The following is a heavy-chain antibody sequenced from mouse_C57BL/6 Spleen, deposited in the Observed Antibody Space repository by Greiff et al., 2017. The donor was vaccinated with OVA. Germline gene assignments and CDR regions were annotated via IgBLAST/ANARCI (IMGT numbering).Heavy chain of an antibody. J-gene: IGHJ1*03. Sequence: QVQLQQPGAELVKPGASVKLSCKASGYTFTSYWMHWVKQRPGQGLEWIGMIHPNSGSTNYNEKFKSKATLTVDKSSSTAYMQLSSLTSEDSAVYYCARGGAYYYGYFDVWGTGTTVTVSS. CDR1: GYTFTSYW. D-gene: IGHD1-1*01. V-gene: IGHV1-64*01. CDR3: ARGGAYYYGYFDV. CDR2: IHPNSGST.